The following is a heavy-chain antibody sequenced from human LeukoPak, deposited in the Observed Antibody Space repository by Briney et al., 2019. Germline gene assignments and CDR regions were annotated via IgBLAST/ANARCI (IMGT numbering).Heavy chain of an antibody. CDR3: ARHRARRISEFLAAAGEYYFDY. CDR2: IYYSRST. J-gene: IGHJ4*02. Sequence: SETLSLTCTVSGGSISSSSYYWGWIRQPPGKGLEWIGSIYYSRSTYYNPSLKSRVTISVDTSKNQFSLKLSSVTAADTAVYYCARHRARRISEFLAAAGEYYFDYWGQGTLVTVSS. CDR1: GGSISSSSYY. D-gene: IGHD6-13*01. V-gene: IGHV4-39*01.